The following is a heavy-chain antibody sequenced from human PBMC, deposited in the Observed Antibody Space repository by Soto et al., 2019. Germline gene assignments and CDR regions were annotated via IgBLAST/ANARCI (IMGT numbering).Heavy chain of an antibody. J-gene: IGHJ4*02. CDR3: AICNWDFDY. CDR2: ISAYNGNT. CDR1: GYTFTSYG. V-gene: IGHV1-18*01. D-gene: IGHD1-1*01. Sequence: QVQLVQSGAEVKKPGASVKVSCKASGYTFTSYGISWVRQAPGQGIEWMGWISAYNGNTNYAQKAQGRLTMPTTTSTSTAYLDLRSLRSHDTSVYYCAICNWDFDYWGQGALVTVSS.